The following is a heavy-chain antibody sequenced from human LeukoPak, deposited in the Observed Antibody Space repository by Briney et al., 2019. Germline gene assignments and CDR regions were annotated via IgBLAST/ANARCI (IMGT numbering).Heavy chain of an antibody. J-gene: IGHJ5*02. CDR2: ISAYNGNT. V-gene: IGHV1-18*01. D-gene: IGHD3-10*01. Sequence: ASVKVSCRASGYTFTSYGISWVRQAPGQGLEWMGWISAYNGNTNYAQKLQGRATMTTDTSTSTAYMELRSLRSDDTAVYYCARRMYGSGTHIGKQPFDNNWFDPWGQGTLVTVSS. CDR1: GYTFTSYG. CDR3: ARRMYGSGTHIGKQPFDNNWFDP.